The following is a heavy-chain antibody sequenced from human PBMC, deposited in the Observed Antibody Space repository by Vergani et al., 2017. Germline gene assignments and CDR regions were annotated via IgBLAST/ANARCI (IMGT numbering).Heavy chain of an antibody. J-gene: IGHJ4*02. Sequence: LQVLRPGDALKKPGASVKVSGKPSGSTFSIYNWTWVGQAPGQGLEWMEIINPSGGHTNYAQKFQGRVTMTRDTSTSTVYMELSSLRSEDTAIYYCARGDYGILTGYRYWGQGTLVTVSA. CDR1: GSTFSIYN. D-gene: IGHD3-9*01. CDR3: ARGDYGILTGYRY. CDR2: INPSGGHT. V-gene: IGHV1-46*03.